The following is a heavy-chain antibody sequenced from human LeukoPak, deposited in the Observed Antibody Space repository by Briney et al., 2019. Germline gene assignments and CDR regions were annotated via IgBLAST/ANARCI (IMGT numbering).Heavy chain of an antibody. V-gene: IGHV3-73*01. D-gene: IGHD5-18*01. J-gene: IGHJ6*02. CDR3: TRLKDTAMVNRYYYYYYGMDV. Sequence: PGGSLRLSCAASGFTFSGSAMHWVRQASGKGPEWVGRIRSKANSYATAYAASVKGRFTISRDDSKNTAYLQMNSLKTEDTAVYYCTRLKDTAMVNRYYYYYYGMDVWGQGTTVTVSS. CDR1: GFTFSGSA. CDR2: IRSKANSYAT.